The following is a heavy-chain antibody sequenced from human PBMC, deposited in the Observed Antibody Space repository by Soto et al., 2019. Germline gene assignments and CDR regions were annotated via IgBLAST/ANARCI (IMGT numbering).Heavy chain of an antibody. CDR2: IIPIFGTA. D-gene: IGHD3-3*01. CDR3: ATLTHYDFWSGYYPRGSYYYYGMDV. Sequence: ASVKVSCKASGGTFSSYAISWVRQVPGQGLERMGGIIPIFGTANYAQKFQGRVTITADESTSTAHMELSSLRSEDTAGYYCATLTHYDFWSGYYPRGSYYYYGMDVWGQGTTVTVSS. V-gene: IGHV1-69*13. CDR1: GGTFSSYA. J-gene: IGHJ6*02.